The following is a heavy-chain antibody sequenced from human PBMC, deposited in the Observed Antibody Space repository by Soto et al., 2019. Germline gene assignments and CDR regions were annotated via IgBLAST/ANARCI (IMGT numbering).Heavy chain of an antibody. CDR3: AANRGVRLGYYYYYYMDV. CDR1: GGSISSYY. D-gene: IGHD1-1*01. CDR2: IYYSGNT. J-gene: IGHJ6*03. V-gene: IGHV4-59*01. Sequence: SETLSLTCTVSGGSISSYYWSWIRQPPGKGLEWIGYIYYSGNTNYNPSLKSRVTISVNTSKNQFSLKLSSETAADTAVYYCAANRGVRLGYYYYYYMDVWGKGTTVTVSS.